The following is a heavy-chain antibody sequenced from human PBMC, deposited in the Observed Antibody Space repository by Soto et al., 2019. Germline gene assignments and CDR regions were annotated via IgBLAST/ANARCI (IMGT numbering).Heavy chain of an antibody. V-gene: IGHV2-26*01. Sequence: DLEWLAHIFSNDEKSYSTSLKSRLTISKDTSKSQVVLTMTNMDPVDTATYYCARTKGDYDILSLDYWGQGTLVTVSS. CDR3: ARTKGDYDILSLDY. J-gene: IGHJ4*02. D-gene: IGHD3-9*01. CDR2: IFSNDEK.